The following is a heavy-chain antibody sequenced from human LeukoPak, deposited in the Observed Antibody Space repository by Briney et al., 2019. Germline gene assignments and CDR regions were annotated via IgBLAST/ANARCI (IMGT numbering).Heavy chain of an antibody. J-gene: IGHJ4*02. V-gene: IGHV3-53*01. D-gene: IGHD3-22*01. CDR2: IYSGGST. Sequence: EPGGSLRLSCAASGFTVSSNYMSWVRQAPGKGLEWVSVIYSGGSTYYADSVKGRFAIFRDNSKNTLYLQMNSLRAEDTAVYYCARDVRADYYDSSGYFDYWGQGTLVTVSS. CDR3: ARDVRADYYDSSGYFDY. CDR1: GFTVSSNY.